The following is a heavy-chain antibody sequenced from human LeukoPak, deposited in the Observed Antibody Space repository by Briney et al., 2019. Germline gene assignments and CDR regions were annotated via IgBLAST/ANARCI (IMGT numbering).Heavy chain of an antibody. Sequence: SETLSLTCTVSGGSISSGGYYWSWIRQHPGKGLECIGYIYYSGSTYYNPSLKSRVTISVDTSKNQFSLKLSSVTAADTAVYYCARVDYGGNSDYFDYWGQGILVTVSS. CDR3: ARVDYGGNSDYFDY. CDR2: IYYSGST. V-gene: IGHV4-31*03. CDR1: GGSISSGGYY. J-gene: IGHJ4*02. D-gene: IGHD4-23*01.